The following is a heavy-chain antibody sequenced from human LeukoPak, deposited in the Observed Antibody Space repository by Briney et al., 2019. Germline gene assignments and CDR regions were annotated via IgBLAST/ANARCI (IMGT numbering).Heavy chain of an antibody. CDR1: GFNFDDYA. CDR3: ARDSPIERFQH. V-gene: IGHV3-43*02. Sequence: GGSLRLSCAASGFNFDDYAMHWVRQAPGKGLQWVSLISGDGGSAYYADSVKGRFTISRDNSKNSLYLQMNSLRTEDTALYYCARDSPIERFQHWGQGTLVTVSS. D-gene: IGHD2/OR15-2a*01. J-gene: IGHJ1*01. CDR2: ISGDGGSA.